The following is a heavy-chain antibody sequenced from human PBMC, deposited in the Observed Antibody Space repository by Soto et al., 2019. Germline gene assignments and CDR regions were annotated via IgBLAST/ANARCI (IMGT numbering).Heavy chain of an antibody. J-gene: IGHJ3*02. D-gene: IGHD1-26*01. CDR3: AIPVGATLLDAFDI. V-gene: IGHV4-39*01. Sequence: QLQLQESGPGLVKPSETLSLTCTVSGGSFSNSNYYWGWIRQPPGKGLEWIGSFYYSGSTYYNPSLKSRVTIAVDTSKNQFSLRLRSVTAADTAVYYCAIPVGATLLDAFDIWGQGTMVTVSS. CDR2: FYYSGST. CDR1: GGSFSNSNYY.